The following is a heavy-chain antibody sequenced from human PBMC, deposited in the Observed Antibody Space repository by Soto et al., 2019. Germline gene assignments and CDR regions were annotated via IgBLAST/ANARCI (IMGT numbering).Heavy chain of an antibody. D-gene: IGHD6-13*01. V-gene: IGHV3-30*18. Sequence: QVQLVESGGSVVQPGRSLRLSCAASGFTFSSYGMYWVRQAPGKGLECVAVITHEGGSQYYGGSVKGRFTIARDNSKNTLYLLMNSLRADDTAVYYCAKGGYSSSWYVDYWGQGALVTVSS. CDR3: AKGGYSSSWYVDY. CDR2: ITHEGGSQ. CDR1: GFTFSSYG. J-gene: IGHJ4*02.